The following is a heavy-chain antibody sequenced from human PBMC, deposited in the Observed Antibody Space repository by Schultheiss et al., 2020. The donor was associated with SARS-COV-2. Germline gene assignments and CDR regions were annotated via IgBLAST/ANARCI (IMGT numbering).Heavy chain of an antibody. Sequence: SETLSLTCVVYGGSLSGYYWSWIRQPPGKGLEWIGEINHSGSTNYNPSLKSRVTISVDTSKNQFSLKLSSVTAADTAVYYCARGLGAVTTNYYYYYGMDVWGQGTTVTVSS. D-gene: IGHD4-17*01. CDR1: GGSLSGYY. CDR2: INHSGST. CDR3: ARGLGAVTTNYYYYYGMDV. J-gene: IGHJ6*02. V-gene: IGHV4-34*01.